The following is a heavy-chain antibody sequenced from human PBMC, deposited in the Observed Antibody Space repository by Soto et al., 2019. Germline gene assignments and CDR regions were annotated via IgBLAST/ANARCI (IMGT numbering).Heavy chain of an antibody. CDR1: GGSISSYY. CDR2: IYYSGST. V-gene: IGHV4-59*01. J-gene: IGHJ5*02. Sequence: SETLSLTCTVSGGSISSYYWSWIRQPPGKGLEWIGYIYYSGSTNYNPSLKSRVTISVDTSKNQFSLKLSSVTAADTAVYYCARDGYDFWSGYYTGSVAPFWFDPWGQGTLVTVSS. D-gene: IGHD3-3*01. CDR3: ARDGYDFWSGYYTGSVAPFWFDP.